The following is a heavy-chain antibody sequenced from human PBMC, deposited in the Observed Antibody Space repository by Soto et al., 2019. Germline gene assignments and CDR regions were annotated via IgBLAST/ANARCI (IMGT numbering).Heavy chain of an antibody. Sequence: QLQLQESGPGLVKPSETLSLTCTVSGGSISSSSYYWGWIRQPPGKGLAWIGRIYYSGSTYYHPALKLRITISVDTSNGLSSRLLGSGTAADSAVYYCAREELYSGYDYVRSHGAFDIWGQGRMVTVSS. CDR1: GGSISSSSYY. D-gene: IGHD5-12*01. V-gene: IGHV4-39*02. CDR2: IYYSGST. CDR3: AREELYSGYDYVRSHGAFDI. J-gene: IGHJ3*02.